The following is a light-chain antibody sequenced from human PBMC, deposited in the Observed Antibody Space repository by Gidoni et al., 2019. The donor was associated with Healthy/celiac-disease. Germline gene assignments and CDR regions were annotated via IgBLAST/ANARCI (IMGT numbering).Light chain of an antibody. CDR2: GAS. CDR3: QQYGSSPPMCS. Sequence: AWYQQKPGQAPRLLIYGASSRATGIPDRFSGSGSGTDFTLTISRLEPEDFAVYYCQQYGSSPPMCSFGQGTKLEIK. J-gene: IGKJ2*04. V-gene: IGKV3-20*01.